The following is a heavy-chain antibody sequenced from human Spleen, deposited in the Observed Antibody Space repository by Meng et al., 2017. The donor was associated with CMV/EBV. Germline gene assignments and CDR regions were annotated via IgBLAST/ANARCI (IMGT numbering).Heavy chain of an antibody. J-gene: IGHJ4*02. CDR1: GYTFTNYG. Sequence: ASVKVSCKASGYTFTNYGITWVRQAPGQGLEWMGWISAYNDNTNYAQKLQGRVTMTTDTSTTTAYMELRSLRSDDTAVYYCARMPLYSGRWYPRTALFDYWGQGTLVTVSS. CDR3: ARMPLYSGRWYPRTALFDY. CDR2: ISAYNDNT. D-gene: IGHD6-13*01. V-gene: IGHV1-18*01.